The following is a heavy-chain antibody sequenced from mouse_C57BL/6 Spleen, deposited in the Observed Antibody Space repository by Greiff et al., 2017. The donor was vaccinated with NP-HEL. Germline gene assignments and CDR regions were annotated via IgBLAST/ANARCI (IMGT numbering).Heavy chain of an antibody. Sequence: QVQLKQPGAELVRPGTSVKLSCKASGYTFTSYWMHWVKQRPGQGLEWIGVIDPSDSYTNYNQKFKGKATLTVDTSSSTAYMQLSSLTSEDSAVYYCARDDGYYVEMDYWGQGTSVTVSS. CDR1: GYTFTSYW. CDR2: IDPSDSYT. V-gene: IGHV1-59*01. J-gene: IGHJ4*01. CDR3: ARDDGYYVEMDY. D-gene: IGHD2-3*01.